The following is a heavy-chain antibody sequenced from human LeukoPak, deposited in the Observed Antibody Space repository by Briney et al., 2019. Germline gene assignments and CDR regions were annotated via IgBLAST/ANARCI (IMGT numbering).Heavy chain of an antibody. D-gene: IGHD6-19*01. V-gene: IGHV3-11*04. CDR2: ISRSGSTI. J-gene: IGHJ4*02. CDR1: GFTFSDYY. Sequence: GGSLRLSCAASGFTFSDYYMSWIRQAPGKGLEWVSYISRSGSTIYYADSVKGRFTISRDNAKNSLYLQMNSLRAEDTAVYYCARDFPGIAVAGTGFDYWGQGTLVTVSS. CDR3: ARDFPGIAVAGTGFDY.